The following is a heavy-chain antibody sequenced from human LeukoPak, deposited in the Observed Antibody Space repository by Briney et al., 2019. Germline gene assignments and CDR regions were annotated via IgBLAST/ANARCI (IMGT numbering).Heavy chain of an antibody. CDR3: ARDPEILQLGAVDY. CDR1: GGTFSSYA. J-gene: IGHJ4*02. CDR2: IIPIFGTA. D-gene: IGHD7-27*01. Sequence: SVRVSCKASGGTFSSYAISWVRQAPGQGLEWMGGIIPIFGTANYAQKFQGRVTITADESTSTAYMELSSLRSDDTAVYYCARDPEILQLGAVDYWGQGTLVTVSS. V-gene: IGHV1-69*13.